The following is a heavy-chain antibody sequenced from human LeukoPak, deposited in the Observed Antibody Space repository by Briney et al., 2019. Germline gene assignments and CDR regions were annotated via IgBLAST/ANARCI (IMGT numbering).Heavy chain of an antibody. V-gene: IGHV3-48*01. CDR2: ISSRSTTM. D-gene: IGHD3-3*01. Sequence: GGSLRLSCSASGFTFSSYSMNWVRQAPGKGLEWVSYISSRSTTMYYADSVKGRFTISRDNAKNSLYLQMNSLRAEDTAVYYCARDEIFGVVDYWGQGTLVIVSS. CDR1: GFTFSSYS. J-gene: IGHJ4*02. CDR3: ARDEIFGVVDY.